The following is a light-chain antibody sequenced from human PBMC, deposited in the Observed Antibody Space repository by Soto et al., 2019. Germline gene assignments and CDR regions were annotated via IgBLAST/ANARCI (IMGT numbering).Light chain of an antibody. CDR2: GAS. J-gene: IGKJ4*01. V-gene: IGKV3-20*01. CDR3: QQYGSSPFT. Sequence: EIVLTQSPGTLSLSPGERATISCRASQSVSSYLTWYQQKPGQAPRLLIYGASSRATGIPDRFSGSGSGTDFILTISRLEPEYFAVYYCQQYGSSPFTFGGGTKVEIK. CDR1: QSVSSY.